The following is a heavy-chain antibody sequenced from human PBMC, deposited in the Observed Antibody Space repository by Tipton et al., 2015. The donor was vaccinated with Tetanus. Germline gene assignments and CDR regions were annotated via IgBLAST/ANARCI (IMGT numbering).Heavy chain of an antibody. J-gene: IGHJ4*01. V-gene: IGHV3-53*01. D-gene: IGHD3-16*02. CDR2: TYGDGST. CDR1: GFSVSRKY. CDR3: ARDYPDLDY. Sequence: GSLRLSCAASGFSVSRKYMTWVRQAPGKGLAWVSLTYGDGSTYYADSVKGRFTISRDNYKNTLYLQISNLRVEDTAVYFCARDYPDLDYGGQGTLVTVSS.